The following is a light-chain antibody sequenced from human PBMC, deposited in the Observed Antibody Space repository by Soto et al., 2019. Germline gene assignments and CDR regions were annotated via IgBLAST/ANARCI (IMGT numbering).Light chain of an antibody. CDR2: GAS. J-gene: IGKJ5*01. CDR1: QSISSNY. CDR3: QGYGRSPPIT. V-gene: IGKV3-20*01. Sequence: EIVLTQSPGTLSLSPGGRATLSCRASQSISSNYLAWYQQKPGQTPRLLIYGASSRAAGIPDRFSGSGSGTFFTLTISRLEPEDFAVYYCQGYGRSPPITFGQGTRLEIK.